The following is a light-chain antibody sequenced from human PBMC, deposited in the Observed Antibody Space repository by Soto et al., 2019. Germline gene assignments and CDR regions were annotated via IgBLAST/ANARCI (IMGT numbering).Light chain of an antibody. V-gene: IGKV1-5*01. Sequence: DIQMTQSPSTLSASVGDRVTFNCRASQSISSWLAWYQQKPGKAPKLLIYDASSLESGGPSRFSGSGSGTEFTLTISSLQPDDFATYYCQQYNSYSFAFGPGTKVDIK. CDR3: QQYNSYSFA. J-gene: IGKJ3*01. CDR2: DAS. CDR1: QSISSW.